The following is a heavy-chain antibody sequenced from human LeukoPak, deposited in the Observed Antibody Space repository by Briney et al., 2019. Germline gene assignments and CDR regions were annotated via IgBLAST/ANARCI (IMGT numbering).Heavy chain of an antibody. CDR1: GGSISSGDYY. CDR2: IYYSGST. Sequence: SETLSLTFTVSGGSISSGDYYWSWIRQPPGKGPEWIGYIYYSGSTYYNPSLKSRVTISVDTSKNQFSLKLSSVTAADTAVYYCARVFAATNYYYMDVWGKGTTVTVSS. D-gene: IGHD2-15*01. J-gene: IGHJ6*03. V-gene: IGHV4-30-4*08. CDR3: ARVFAATNYYYMDV.